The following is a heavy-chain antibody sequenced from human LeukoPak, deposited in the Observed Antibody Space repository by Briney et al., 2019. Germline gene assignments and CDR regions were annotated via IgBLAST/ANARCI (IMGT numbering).Heavy chain of an antibody. CDR2: ISAYNGNT. Sequence: ASVKVSCKASGYTFTSYGISWVRQAPGQGLEWMGWISAYNGNTNYAQKLQGRVTMTTDTSTSTAYMELRSLRSDDTAVYYCARGAFEYSTMLSYYYFDYWGQGTLVTVSS. CDR3: ARGAFEYSTMLSYYYFDY. V-gene: IGHV1-18*01. D-gene: IGHD6-6*01. CDR1: GYTFTSYG. J-gene: IGHJ4*02.